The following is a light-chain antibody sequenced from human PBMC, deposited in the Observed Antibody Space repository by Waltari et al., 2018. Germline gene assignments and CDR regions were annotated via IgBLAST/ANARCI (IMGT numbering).Light chain of an antibody. V-gene: IGLV4-69*01. J-gene: IGLJ3*02. CDR3: QTWGMDIQV. CDR1: AEYSAFA. Sequence: QLVLTQSPSASASLGASVKLTCTLPAEYSAFALAWHQLPPEKGPRYLMNVNSDGGHDKADGIPERFSGSSAGAERYLIISRLQSDDEADYFCQTWGMDIQVFGGGTRLTVL. CDR2: VNSDGGH.